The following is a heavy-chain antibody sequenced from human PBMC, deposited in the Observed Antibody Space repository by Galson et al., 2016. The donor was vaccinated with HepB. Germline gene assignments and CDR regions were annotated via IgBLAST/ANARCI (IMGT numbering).Heavy chain of an antibody. V-gene: IGHV3-23*01. CDR1: GFTFSSYA. J-gene: IGHJ5*02. D-gene: IGHD3-10*01. CDR2: ISGSAHST. CDR3: ARAPQIYNSGSNWFDP. Sequence: SLRLSCAASGFTFSSYAMTWVRQAPGKGLEWVSTISGSAHSTYYADSVKGRFTISRDNSKNTLYLQMNSLRAEDTAVYYCARAPQIYNSGSNWFDPWGQGTLVTVSS.